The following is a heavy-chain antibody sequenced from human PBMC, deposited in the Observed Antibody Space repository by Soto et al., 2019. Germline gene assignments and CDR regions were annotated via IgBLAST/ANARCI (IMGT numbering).Heavy chain of an antibody. D-gene: IGHD2-2*01. J-gene: IGHJ4*02. CDR3: ATGCTSSSLSFDY. CDR1: GFTFSSYG. Sequence: PGGSLRLSCAASGFTFSSYGMHWVRQAPGKGLEWVSTISGSGSSTYSADSVKDRFTISRDNSKNTLYLQMNSLRAEDTAVYYCATGCTSSSLSFDYWGQGTLVTVSS. CDR2: ISGSGSST. V-gene: IGHV3-23*01.